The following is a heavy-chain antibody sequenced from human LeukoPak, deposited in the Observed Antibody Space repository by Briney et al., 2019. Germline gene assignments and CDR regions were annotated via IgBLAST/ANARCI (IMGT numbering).Heavy chain of an antibody. D-gene: IGHD3-22*01. J-gene: IGHJ2*01. CDR1: GGSISSYY. CDR2: IYYSGST. V-gene: IGHV4-59*12. Sequence: PSETLSLTCTVSGGSISSYYWSWIRQPPGKGLEWIGYIYYSGSTNYNPSLKSRVTISVDRSKNQFSLKLSSVTAADTAVYYCARSEGGYYDSSGYYPYWYFDLWGRGTLVTVSS. CDR3: ARSEGGYYDSSGYYPYWYFDL.